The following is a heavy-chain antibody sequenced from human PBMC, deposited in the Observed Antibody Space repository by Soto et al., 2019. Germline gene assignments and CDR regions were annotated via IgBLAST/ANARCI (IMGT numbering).Heavy chain of an antibody. V-gene: IGHV1-8*01. J-gene: IGHJ5*02. D-gene: IGHD2-8*02. CDR2: MTPKSGYT. Sequence: QVQLVQSGAEVRKPGASVKVSCKASGYTFINYDINWVRQATGQGLEWMGWMTPKSGYTGYAQKFQGRLTMTRDTSTGTAYMELSSLRSDDTAVYYCARNPYGTGLFDPWGQGTLITVSS. CDR3: ARNPYGTGLFDP. CDR1: GYTFINYD.